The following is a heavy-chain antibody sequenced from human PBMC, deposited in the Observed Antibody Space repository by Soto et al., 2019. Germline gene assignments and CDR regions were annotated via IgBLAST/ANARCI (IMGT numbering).Heavy chain of an antibody. V-gene: IGHV4-59*01. D-gene: IGHD3-22*01. CDR1: GGSISSYY. CDR3: ARGGSGYYHNWFDP. CDR2: IYYSGST. Sequence: QVQLQESGPGLVKPSETLSLTCTVSGGSISSYYWSWIRQPPGKGLEWIGYIYYSGSTNYNPSLKSRVTITVDTSKNQFSLKLSSVTAADTAVYYCARGGSGYYHNWFDPWGQGTLVTVSS. J-gene: IGHJ5*02.